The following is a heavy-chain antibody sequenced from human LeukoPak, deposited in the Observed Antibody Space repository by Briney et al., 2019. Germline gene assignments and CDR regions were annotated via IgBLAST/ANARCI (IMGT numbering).Heavy chain of an antibody. CDR2: IYYSGST. Sequence: SETLSLTCTVSGGSVSSGSYYWSWIRQPPGKGLEWIGYIYYSGSTNYNPSLKSRVTISVDTSKNQFSLKLSSVTAADTAVYYCARLRYDFWTGQWFDPWGQGTLVTVSS. CDR3: ARLRYDFWTGQWFDP. D-gene: IGHD3-3*01. CDR1: GGSVSSGSYY. V-gene: IGHV4-61*01. J-gene: IGHJ5*02.